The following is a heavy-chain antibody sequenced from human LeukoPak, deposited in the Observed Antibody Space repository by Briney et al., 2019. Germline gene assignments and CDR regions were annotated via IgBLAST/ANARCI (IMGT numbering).Heavy chain of an antibody. CDR1: GFTFSSYA. J-gene: IGHJ4*02. CDR2: ISDSGDYT. V-gene: IGHV3-23*01. CDR3: AKDTSIGKYCTNGVCSPFDY. Sequence: GGSLRVSCAGSGFTFSSYAMSWVRQAPGQGLEWVSVISDSGDYTSYADSVRGRFTISRDNSRNTLYLQMISLRPEDTAVYYCAKDTSIGKYCTNGVCSPFDYWGQGTLVTVSS. D-gene: IGHD2-8*01.